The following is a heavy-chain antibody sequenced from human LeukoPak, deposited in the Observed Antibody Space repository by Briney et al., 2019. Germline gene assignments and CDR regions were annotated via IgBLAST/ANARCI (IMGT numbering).Heavy chain of an antibody. CDR2: IKQDGSEK. D-gene: IGHD2-15*01. V-gene: IGHV3-7*01. Sequence: GGSLRLSCAASGLTFSSYWMSWVRQAPGKGLEWVANIKQDGSEKYYVDSVKGRFTISRDNAKNSLYLQMNSLRAEDTAVYYCARVGSTSDYWGQGTLVTVSS. J-gene: IGHJ4*02. CDR1: GLTFSSYW. CDR3: ARVGSTSDY.